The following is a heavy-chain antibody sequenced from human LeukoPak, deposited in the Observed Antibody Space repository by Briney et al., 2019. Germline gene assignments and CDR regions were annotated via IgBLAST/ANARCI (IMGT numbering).Heavy chain of an antibody. V-gene: IGHV3-48*02. Sequence: GASLRLSCAASGFIFTSYSMNWVRQAPGKGLEFVSSISSTSSATYYADSVKGRFTISRDNAKNSMYLQMNSLRDEDTAVYYCARQGDLGYWGQGTLVTVCS. CDR3: ARQGDLGY. CDR1: GFIFTSYS. D-gene: IGHD3-16*01. CDR2: ISSTSSAT. J-gene: IGHJ4*02.